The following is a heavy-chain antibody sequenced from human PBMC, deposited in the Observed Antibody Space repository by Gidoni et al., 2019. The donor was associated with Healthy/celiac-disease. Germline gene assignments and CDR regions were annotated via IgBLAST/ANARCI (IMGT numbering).Heavy chain of an antibody. Sequence: QVQLVESGGGVVQPGRSLRLSCAASGFPFSSYARHWVRQATGKGLDWVAVISYDGSNKYYADSVKGRFTISRDNSKNTLYLQMNSLRAEDTAVYYWSRDFGVAVVITSAFDIWGQGTMVTVSS. J-gene: IGHJ3*02. CDR2: ISYDGSNK. CDR1: GFPFSSYA. V-gene: IGHV3-30-3*01. CDR3: SRDFGVAVVITSAFDI. D-gene: IGHD3-22*01.